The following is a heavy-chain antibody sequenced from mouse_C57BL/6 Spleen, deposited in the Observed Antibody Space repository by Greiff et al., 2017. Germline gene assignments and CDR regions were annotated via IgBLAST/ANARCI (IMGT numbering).Heavy chain of an antibody. V-gene: IGHV1-19*01. Sequence: EVQLQQSGPVLVKPGASVKMSCKASGYTFTDYYMNWVKQSHGQGLEWIGVINPYNGGTSYNKKFKGKATLTVDKYSSTAYMELNSLTSEDSAVYYCAKGGLRGCFDVGGTGTTVTVSS. CDR2: INPYNGGT. CDR1: GYTFTDYY. J-gene: IGHJ1*03. CDR3: AKGGLRGCFDV. D-gene: IGHD2-4*01.